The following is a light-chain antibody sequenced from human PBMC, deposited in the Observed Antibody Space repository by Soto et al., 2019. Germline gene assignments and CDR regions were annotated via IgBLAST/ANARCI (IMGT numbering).Light chain of an antibody. J-gene: IGLJ1*01. CDR3: CSYAGDSTPYV. CDR2: EGT. CDR1: SSDVGSYNF. Sequence: QSVLTQPASVSGSPGQSITISCTGTSSDVGSYNFVSWYQQHPGKAPNVIIYEGTKRPSGVSNRFSGSKSGNTASLTISGLQAEDEADYYCCSYAGDSTPYVFGTGTKLTVL. V-gene: IGLV2-23*01.